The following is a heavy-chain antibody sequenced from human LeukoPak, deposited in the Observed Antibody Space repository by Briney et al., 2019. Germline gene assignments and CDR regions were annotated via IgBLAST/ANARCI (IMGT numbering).Heavy chain of an antibody. V-gene: IGHV3-7*01. CDR3: ASLRYTYNFEGFDI. CDR1: GFVFEDYA. D-gene: IGHD5-24*01. Sequence: GGSLRLSCAASGFVFEDYAMHWVRHAPGKGLEWVANIKQDGSEKYYVDSVKGRFTISRDNAKNSLYLQMNSLRAEDTAVYYCASLRYTYNFEGFDIWGQGTMATVSS. CDR2: IKQDGSEK. J-gene: IGHJ3*02.